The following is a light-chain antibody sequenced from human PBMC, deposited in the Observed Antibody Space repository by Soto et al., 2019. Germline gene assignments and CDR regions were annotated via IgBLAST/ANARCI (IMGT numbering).Light chain of an antibody. J-gene: IGKJ2*01. CDR3: QQYNDWPLYT. Sequence: EIVITQSPATLSVSPGERATLSCRASQSVGSNFAWYQQKPGQAPRLLIYGASTRATGIPARFSGSGSGTEFTLTISGLQSEDFAVYYCQQYNDWPLYTFGQGTK. V-gene: IGKV3-15*01. CDR2: GAS. CDR1: QSVGSN.